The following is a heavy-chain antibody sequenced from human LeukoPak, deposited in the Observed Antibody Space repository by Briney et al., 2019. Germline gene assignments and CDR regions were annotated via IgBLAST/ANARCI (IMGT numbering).Heavy chain of an antibody. CDR2: ISPSGTTI. V-gene: IGHV3-23*01. J-gene: IGHJ4*02. CDR1: GFTFSSNA. Sequence: GGSLRLSCAASGFTFSSNAMNWVRQAPGKGLEWVSIISPSGTTIYYADSVKGRFTISRDNSKDTLYLQMNSLRAEDTAVYYCAERGLPTAQYYFDYWGQGALVTVSS. CDR3: AERGLPTAQYYFDY. D-gene: IGHD2-2*01.